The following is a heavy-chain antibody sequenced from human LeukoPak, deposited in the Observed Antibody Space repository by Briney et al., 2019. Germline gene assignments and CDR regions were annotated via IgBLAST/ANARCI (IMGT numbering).Heavy chain of an antibody. V-gene: IGHV3-23*01. D-gene: IGHD3-3*01. CDR1: GFTFSSYS. CDR3: ARDIRYYDFWSGYYGYYYGMDV. J-gene: IGHJ6*02. CDR2: ISGSGGST. Sequence: GGSLRLSCAASGFTFSSYSMNWVRQAPGKGLEWVSAISGSGGSTYYADSVKGRFTISRGNSKNTLYLQMNSLRAEDTAVYYCARDIRYYDFWSGYYGYYYGMDVWGQGTTVTVSS.